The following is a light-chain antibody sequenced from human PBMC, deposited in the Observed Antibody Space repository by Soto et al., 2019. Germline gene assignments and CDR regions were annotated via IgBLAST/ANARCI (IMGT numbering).Light chain of an antibody. V-gene: IGKV3-15*01. CDR2: GAF. CDR3: QQYDNWPLT. CDR1: QSVSSN. Sequence: EIVMTQSPATLSVSPGERATLSCRASQSVSSNLAWYQQKPGQAPRFLIYGAFTRATGIPARFSGSGSGTELTLTISSLQSEDFAVYYCQQYDNWPLTFGGGTKVDIK. J-gene: IGKJ4*01.